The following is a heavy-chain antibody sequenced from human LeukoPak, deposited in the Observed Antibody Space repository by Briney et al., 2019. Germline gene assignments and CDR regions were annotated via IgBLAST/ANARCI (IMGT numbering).Heavy chain of an antibody. CDR1: GYSISSGYH. D-gene: IGHD3-16*01. CDR2: IIHSGTT. Sequence: PSETQSLTCAVFGYSISSGYHWDWIRQPPGKVLQWIGSIIHSGTTYYNPSLKSRVTISVDTSKNQFSLKLSSVTAADTAIYYCARRTGGSFDYWGQGTLVTVSS. J-gene: IGHJ4*02. V-gene: IGHV4-38-2*01. CDR3: ARRTGGSFDY.